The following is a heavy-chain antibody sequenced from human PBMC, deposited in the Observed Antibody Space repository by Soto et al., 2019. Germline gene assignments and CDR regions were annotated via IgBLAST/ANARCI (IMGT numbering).Heavy chain of an antibody. Sequence: GGSLRLSCAASGFTFTNYGLHWVRQAPGKGLEWVTVIWYDGSNKQYADSVKGRFTISRDDSKDTLYLQMNSLRAEDTAVYYCARYGTTRLPGYYYYYGMDVWGQGTTVTDSS. CDR2: IWYDGSNK. CDR1: GFTFTNYG. V-gene: IGHV3-33*01. CDR3: ARYGTTRLPGYYYYYGMDV. J-gene: IGHJ6*02. D-gene: IGHD1-7*01.